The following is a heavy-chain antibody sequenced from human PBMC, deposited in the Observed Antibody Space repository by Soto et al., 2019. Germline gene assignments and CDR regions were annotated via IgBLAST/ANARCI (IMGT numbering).Heavy chain of an antibody. Sequence: PSETLSLTCTVSGGSISSGDYCWSWIRQHPGKGLEWIGYIYYSGSTYYNPSPKSRVTISVDTSKNQFSLKLSSVTVADTAVYYCARDFKRYSSRPGPFAYWVQGTLVTVSS. J-gene: IGHJ4*02. CDR3: ARDFKRYSSRPGPFAY. CDR1: GGSISSGDYC. D-gene: IGHD6-13*01. V-gene: IGHV4-30-4*01. CDR2: IYYSGST.